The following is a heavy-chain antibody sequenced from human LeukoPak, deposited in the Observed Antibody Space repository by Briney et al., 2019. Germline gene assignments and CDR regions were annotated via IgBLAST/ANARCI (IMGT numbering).Heavy chain of an antibody. J-gene: IGHJ4*02. CDR3: ANLGMAIDY. V-gene: IGHV3-30*02. D-gene: IGHD7-27*01. Sequence: GGSLRLSCAASGFTFSSYDMHWVRQSPGKGLEWVAFIRYDGSNKHYADSVKGRFTISRDNSKNTLYLQMNSLRAEDTAVYLCANLGMAIDYWGQGTLVTVST. CDR2: IRYDGSNK. CDR1: GFTFSSYD.